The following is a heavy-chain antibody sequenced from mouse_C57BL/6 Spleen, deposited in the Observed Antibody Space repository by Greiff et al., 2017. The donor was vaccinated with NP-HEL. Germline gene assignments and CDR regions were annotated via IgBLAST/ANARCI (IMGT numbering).Heavy chain of an antibody. V-gene: IGHV1-26*01. CDR3: ARATITTVDWFAY. CDR2: INPNNGGT. D-gene: IGHD1-1*01. J-gene: IGHJ3*01. CDR1: GYTFTDYY. Sequence: EVQLQQSGPELVKPGASVKISCKASGYTFTDYYMNWVKQSHGKSLEWIGDINPNNGGTSYNQKFKGKATLTVDKSSSTAYMELRSLTSEDSAVYYCARATITTVDWFAYWGQGTLVTVSA.